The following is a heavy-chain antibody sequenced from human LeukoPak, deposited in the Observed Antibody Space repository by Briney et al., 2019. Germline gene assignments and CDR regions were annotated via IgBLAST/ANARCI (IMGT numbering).Heavy chain of an antibody. CDR2: INPSSGGT. V-gene: IGHV1-2*02. Sequence: ASVKVSXKASGYTFTGYYMHWVRQAPGQGLEWMGWINPSSGGTNYAQKFQGRVTMTRDTSISTAYMELSRLRSDDTAVYYCARDLEAAVAGYDYWGQGTLVTVSS. CDR1: GYTFTGYY. CDR3: ARDLEAAVAGYDY. D-gene: IGHD6-19*01. J-gene: IGHJ4*02.